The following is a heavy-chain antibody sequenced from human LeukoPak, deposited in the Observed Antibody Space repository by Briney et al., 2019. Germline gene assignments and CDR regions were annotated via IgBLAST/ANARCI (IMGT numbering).Heavy chain of an antibody. CDR2: INPSGGST. Sequence: GASVTVSCTASGYTFTSYYMHWVRQAPGQGLEWMGIINPSGGSTSYAQKFQGRVTMTRDTSTSTVYMELSSLRSEDTAVYYRASCGSGWYGGYWYFDLWGRGTLVTVSS. D-gene: IGHD6-19*01. V-gene: IGHV1-46*01. CDR3: ASCGSGWYGGYWYFDL. J-gene: IGHJ2*01. CDR1: GYTFTSYY.